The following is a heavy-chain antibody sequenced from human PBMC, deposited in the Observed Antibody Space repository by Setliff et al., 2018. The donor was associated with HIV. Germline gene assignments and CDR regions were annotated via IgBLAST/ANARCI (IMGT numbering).Heavy chain of an antibody. CDR2: IYHSGST. CDR1: GYSISSGYY. V-gene: IGHV4-38-2*01. Sequence: SETLSLTCAVSGYSISSGYYWGWIRQPPGKGLEWIGSIYHSGSTYYNPSLKSRVTISVDTSKNQFSLKLSSVTAADTAVYYCARGRGDDYVWGSYRYFDYWGQGTLVTVSS. J-gene: IGHJ4*02. D-gene: IGHD3-16*02. CDR3: ARGRGDDYVWGSYRYFDY.